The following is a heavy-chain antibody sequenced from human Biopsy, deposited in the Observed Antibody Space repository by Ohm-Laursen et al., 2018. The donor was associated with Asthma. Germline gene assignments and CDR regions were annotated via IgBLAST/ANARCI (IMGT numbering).Heavy chain of an antibody. CDR3: ARMITIFGVVSRGMDV. CDR2: ISSSSSTI. V-gene: IGHV3-48*02. Sequence: SLRLSCAASGFTFSSYPMNWVRQAPGKGLEWVSYISSSSSTIYYADSVKGRFTISRDNAKNSLYLQMNSLRDEDTAVYYCARMITIFGVVSRGMDVWGQGTTVTVSS. J-gene: IGHJ6*02. D-gene: IGHD3-3*01. CDR1: GFTFSSYP.